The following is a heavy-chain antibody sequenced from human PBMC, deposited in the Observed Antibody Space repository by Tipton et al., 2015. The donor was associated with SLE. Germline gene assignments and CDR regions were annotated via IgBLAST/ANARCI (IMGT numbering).Heavy chain of an antibody. Sequence: TLSLTCTVSGGSLNNHFCSLIRQSAGKGLEWIGRVSPSGGTNYNPSLKSRVTISVDTSKNQFSLKLSSVTAADTAVYYCARGGDYDDYWGQGTLVTVSS. CDR2: VSPSGGT. D-gene: IGHD4-17*01. J-gene: IGHJ4*02. CDR3: ARGGDYDDY. CDR1: GGSLNNHF. V-gene: IGHV4-4*07.